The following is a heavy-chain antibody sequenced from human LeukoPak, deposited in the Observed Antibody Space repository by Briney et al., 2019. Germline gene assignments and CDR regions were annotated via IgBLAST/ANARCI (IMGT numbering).Heavy chain of an antibody. Sequence: GGSLRLSCAATGFTFSDYYMSWIRKAPGKVLEWVSYISSSGSTIYYADSVKGRFTISRDNAKNSLYLQMNSLRAEDTAVYYCARAYLLGWFDPWGQGTLVTVSS. CDR3: ARAYLLGWFDP. CDR2: ISSSGSTI. D-gene: IGHD3-16*01. CDR1: GFTFSDYY. J-gene: IGHJ5*02. V-gene: IGHV3-11*01.